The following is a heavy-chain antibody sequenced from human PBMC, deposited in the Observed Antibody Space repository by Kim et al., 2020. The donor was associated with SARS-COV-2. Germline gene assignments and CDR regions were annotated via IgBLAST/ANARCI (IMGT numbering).Heavy chain of an antibody. J-gene: IGHJ4*02. V-gene: IGHV3-23*01. CDR2: ISGSGGST. Sequence: GGFLRLSCAASGFTFSSYAMSWVRQAPGKGLEWVSAISGSGGSTYYADSVKGRFTISRDNSKNTLYLQMNSLRAEDTAVYYCAKSWRAYCGGDCYSWLFDYWGQGTLVTVSS. CDR3: AKSWRAYCGGDCYSWLFDY. CDR1: GFTFSSYA. D-gene: IGHD2-21*02.